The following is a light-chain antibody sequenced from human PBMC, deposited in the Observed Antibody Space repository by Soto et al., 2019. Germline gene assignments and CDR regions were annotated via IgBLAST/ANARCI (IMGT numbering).Light chain of an antibody. Sequence: QSALTQPASVSGSPGQSITISCTGTSSDVGAYNYVSWYQQYPGKAPKLMIYGVTNRPSGVSNRFSGSKTGNTASLTISGLQAEDEADYYCGSYAGYNSFVFGTGTKVTVL. V-gene: IGLV2-14*01. CDR1: SSDVGAYNY. CDR3: GSYAGYNSFV. J-gene: IGLJ1*01. CDR2: GVT.